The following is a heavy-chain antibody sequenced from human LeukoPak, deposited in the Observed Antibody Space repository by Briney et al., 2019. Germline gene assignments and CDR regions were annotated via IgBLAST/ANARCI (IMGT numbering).Heavy chain of an antibody. V-gene: IGHV4-61*02. CDR2: IYTSGST. J-gene: IGHJ4*02. CDR3: ARIRSSDSSGYYNDYFDY. CDR1: GGSISSGGYS. Sequence: SETLSLTCAVSGGSISSGGYSWSWIRQPAGKGLEWIGRIYTSGSTNYNPSLKSRVTISVDTSKNQFSLKLSSVTAADTAVYYCARIRSSDSSGYYNDYFDYWGQGTLVTVSS. D-gene: IGHD3-22*01.